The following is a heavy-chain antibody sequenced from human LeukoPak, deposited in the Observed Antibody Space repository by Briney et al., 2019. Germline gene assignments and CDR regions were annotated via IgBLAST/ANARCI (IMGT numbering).Heavy chain of an antibody. CDR1: GGSFSGYY. J-gene: IGHJ4*02. D-gene: IGHD6-19*01. CDR2: INHSGST. V-gene: IGHV4-34*01. Sequence: SETLSLTCAVYGGSFSGYYWSWIRQPPGKGLEWIGEINHSGSTNYNSSLKSRVTISVDTSKNQFSLKLSSVTAADTAVYYCARGRGRSAVAGSLYYFDYWGQGTLVTVSS. CDR3: ARGRGRSAVAGSLYYFDY.